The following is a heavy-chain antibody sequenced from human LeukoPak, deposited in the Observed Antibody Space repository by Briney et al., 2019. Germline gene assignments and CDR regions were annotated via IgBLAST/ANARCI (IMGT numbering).Heavy chain of an antibody. CDR1: GGSISSSSYY. J-gene: IGHJ4*02. CDR3: ARRWWCFDY. Sequence: SETLSLTCTVSGGSISSSSYYWGWIRQPPGKGLEWIGSIYYSGSTYYNPSLKSRVTISVDTSKNQFSLKLSSVTAADTAVYYCARRWWCFDYWGQGTLVTVSS. D-gene: IGHD2-21*01. CDR2: IYYSGST. V-gene: IGHV4-39*01.